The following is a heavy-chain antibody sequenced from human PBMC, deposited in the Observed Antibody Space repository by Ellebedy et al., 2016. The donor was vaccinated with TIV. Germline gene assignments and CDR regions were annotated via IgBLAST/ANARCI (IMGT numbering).Heavy chain of an antibody. CDR1: GYTFSSYY. Sequence: AASVKVSCKASGYTFSSYYMHWVRQAPGQGLEWMGIINPSGGTTTYAQNLQGRVTMTTDTSTSTAYMELRSLRSDDTAVYYCARFRLPQVGMDVWGQGTTVTVSS. V-gene: IGHV1-46*04. CDR2: INPSGGTT. CDR3: ARFRLPQVGMDV. J-gene: IGHJ6*02. D-gene: IGHD2-15*01.